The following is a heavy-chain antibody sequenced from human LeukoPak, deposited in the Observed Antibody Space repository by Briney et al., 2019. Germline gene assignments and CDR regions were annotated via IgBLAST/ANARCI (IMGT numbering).Heavy chain of an antibody. Sequence: GGSLRLSCAASGFTFSSYSMNWVRQAPGKGLEWVSYIGSSSSPIYYADSVKGRFTISRDNAKNSLYLQMNSLRDEDTAVYYCARGASSYGRFYYWGQGTLVTVSS. CDR1: GFTFSSYS. J-gene: IGHJ4*02. V-gene: IGHV3-48*02. CDR3: ARGASSYGRFYY. CDR2: IGSSSSPI. D-gene: IGHD5-18*01.